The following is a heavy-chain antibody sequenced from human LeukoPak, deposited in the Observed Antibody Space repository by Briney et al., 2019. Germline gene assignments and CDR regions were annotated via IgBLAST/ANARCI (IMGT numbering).Heavy chain of an antibody. D-gene: IGHD3-22*01. V-gene: IGHV4-31*03. J-gene: IGHJ4*02. CDR2: RYYSGST. Sequence: TLSLTCTVSGGPIRSGDYYWIWVRQHPGKDREWIVYRYYSGSTYYNPSLKSRVTISVDTSKNQFSLKLSSETAADTAVYYCARAVVVVITYFDYWGQGTLVSVS. CDR1: GGPIRSGDYY. CDR3: ARAVVVVITYFDY.